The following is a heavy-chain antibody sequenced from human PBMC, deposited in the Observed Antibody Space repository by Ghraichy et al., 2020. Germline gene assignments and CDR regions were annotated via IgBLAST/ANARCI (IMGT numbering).Heavy chain of an antibody. CDR1: GYSFTSYW. J-gene: IGHJ4*02. CDR2: IDPSDSYT. V-gene: IGHV5-10-1*01. CDR3: ARYSSWYYYNILGYCLDY. Sequence: GESLNISCKGSGYSFTSYWISWVRQMPGKGLEWMGRIDPSDSYTNYSPSFQGHVTISADKSISTAYLQWSSLKASDTAMYYCARYSSWYYYNILGYCLDYWGQGTLVTVSS. D-gene: IGHD2-15*01.